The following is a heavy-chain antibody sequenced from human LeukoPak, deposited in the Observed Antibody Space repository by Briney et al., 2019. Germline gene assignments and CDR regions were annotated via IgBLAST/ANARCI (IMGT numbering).Heavy chain of an antibody. V-gene: IGHV5-51*01. CDR3: ARLNRYCSGGSCYSHYYYMDV. CDR2: IYPGDSDT. Sequence: GESLKISCKASGNSITTYWIGWVRQMPGKGLEWMGIIYPGDSDTRYSPSFQGQVTISADKSISTAYLQWSSLKASDTAMYYCARLNRYCSGGSCYSHYYYMDVWGKGTTVTVSS. D-gene: IGHD2-15*01. CDR1: GNSITTYW. J-gene: IGHJ6*03.